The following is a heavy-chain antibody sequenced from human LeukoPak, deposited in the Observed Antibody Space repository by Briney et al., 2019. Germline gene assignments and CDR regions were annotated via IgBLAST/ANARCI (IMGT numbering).Heavy chain of an antibody. D-gene: IGHD2-2*01. CDR2: ISSSSTYI. J-gene: IGHJ6*02. CDR3: AKDLGIVVVPAGYGMDV. V-gene: IGHV3-21*04. CDR1: GFTFSSYS. Sequence: GGSLRLSCAASGFTFSSYSMNWVRQAPGKGLEWVSSISSSSTYIYYADSVKGRFTISRDNAKNTLYLQMNSLRAEDTAVYYCAKDLGIVVVPAGYGMDVWGQGTTVTVSS.